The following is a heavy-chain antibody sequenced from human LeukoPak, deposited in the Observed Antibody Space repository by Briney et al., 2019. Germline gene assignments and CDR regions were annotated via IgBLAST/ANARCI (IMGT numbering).Heavy chain of an antibody. CDR3: ARMRGGGIGYHYYMDV. Sequence: SETLSLTCAVFGGSFSDYYWSWIRQPPGKGLEWIGEINPSGSTNCNPPLKSRVTISIDTSTKQFSLRLSSVTAADTAGYYCARMRGGGIGYHYYMDVWGKGTTVTVSS. CDR1: GGSFSDYY. D-gene: IGHD2-15*01. V-gene: IGHV4-34*01. J-gene: IGHJ6*03. CDR2: INPSGST.